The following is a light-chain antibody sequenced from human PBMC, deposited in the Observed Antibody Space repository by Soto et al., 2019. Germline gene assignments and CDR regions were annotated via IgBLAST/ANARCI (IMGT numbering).Light chain of an antibody. CDR2: GAS. CDR3: QQYGSSRGIT. J-gene: IGKJ5*01. V-gene: IGKV3-20*01. Sequence: EIVLTQSPGTLSLSPGERATLSCRASQSVSSSYLAWYQQKPGQAPRLLIYGASSRATGIPDRFSGSGAGTDFTLTISRLEPEDFAVYYCQQYGSSRGITFGQGTRL. CDR1: QSVSSSY.